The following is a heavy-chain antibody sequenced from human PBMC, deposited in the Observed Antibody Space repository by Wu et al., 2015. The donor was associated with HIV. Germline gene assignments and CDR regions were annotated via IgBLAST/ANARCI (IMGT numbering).Heavy chain of an antibody. CDR1: GYSFTGQY. J-gene: IGHJ4*02. CDR2: IIPLFGTT. D-gene: IGHD6-19*01. Sequence: VQSGTEVKKPGASVKVSCKASGYSFTGQYIHWVRQAPGQGLEWMGGIIPLFGTTDYAQIFQGRVTITTDESTSTAYMRLTSLRSEDTAVYYCASPRSPGFSSAWPTYFDYWGQGTXVTVSS. CDR3: ASPRSPGFSSAWPTYFDY. V-gene: IGHV1-69*05.